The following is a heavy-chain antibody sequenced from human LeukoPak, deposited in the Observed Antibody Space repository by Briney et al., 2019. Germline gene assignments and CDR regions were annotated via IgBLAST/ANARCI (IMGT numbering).Heavy chain of an antibody. Sequence: GGSLRLSCAASGFTFSSYWMTWVRQVPGKGLEWVANIKQDGSEKYYVDSVTGRFAISRDNAKNSLYLQMNSLGPEDTAVYYCARMSTSSWFVCDYWGQGTLVTVSS. CDR1: GFTFSSYW. V-gene: IGHV3-7*01. J-gene: IGHJ4*02. CDR2: IKQDGSEK. D-gene: IGHD6-13*01. CDR3: ARMSTSSWFVCDY.